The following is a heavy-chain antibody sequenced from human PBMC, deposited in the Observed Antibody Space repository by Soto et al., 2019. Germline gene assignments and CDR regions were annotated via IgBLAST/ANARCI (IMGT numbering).Heavy chain of an antibody. CDR2: ISAYDGNT. CDR3: ARILITIFGVVIPEPMDV. CDR1: GYTFTSYG. Sequence: GASVKVSCKASGYTFTSYGISWVRQAPGQGLEWMGWISAYDGNTNYAQKLQGRVTMTTGTSTSTAYMELRSLRSDDTAVYYCARILITIFGVVIPEPMDVWGKGTTVTVSS. D-gene: IGHD3-3*01. V-gene: IGHV1-18*01. J-gene: IGHJ6*03.